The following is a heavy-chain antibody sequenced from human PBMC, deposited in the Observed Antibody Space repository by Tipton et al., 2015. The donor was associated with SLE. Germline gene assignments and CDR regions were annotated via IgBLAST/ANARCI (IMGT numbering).Heavy chain of an antibody. J-gene: IGHJ6*02. CDR2: INHSGST. CDR3: ARGYYYDSSGYHYYGMDV. V-gene: IGHV4-39*07. CDR1: GGSISSSSYY. Sequence: TLSLTCTVSGGSISSSSYYWSWIRQPPGKGLEWIGEINHSGSTNYNPSLKSRVTISVDTSKNQFSLKLSSVTAADTAVYYCARGYYYDSSGYHYYGMDVWGQGTTVTVSS. D-gene: IGHD3-22*01.